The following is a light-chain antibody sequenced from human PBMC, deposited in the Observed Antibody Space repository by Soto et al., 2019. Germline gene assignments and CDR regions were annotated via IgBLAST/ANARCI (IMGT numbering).Light chain of an antibody. CDR1: SNDVGVYNY. V-gene: IGLV2-14*01. CDR3: SSYTIINTWV. Sequence: QSALTQPASVSGSPGQSITISCTRTSNDVGVYNYVSWYQQHPGKAPKLMIYEVTNRPSGVSNRFSGSKSGNTASLTISGLQPEDEADYYCSSYTIINTWVFGGGTKVTVL. CDR2: EVT. J-gene: IGLJ3*02.